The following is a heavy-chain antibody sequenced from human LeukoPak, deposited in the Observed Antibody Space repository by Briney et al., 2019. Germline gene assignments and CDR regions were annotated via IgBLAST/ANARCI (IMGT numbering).Heavy chain of an antibody. D-gene: IGHD3-10*01. CDR1: GASISSYY. J-gene: IGHJ6*03. CDR2: FYYSGRT. CDR3: ARVRWPTTGDKEVREVITGGLHMDV. Sequence: SETLSLTCTVSGASISSYYWSWIRQSPGKGLEWIGYFYYSGRTNYNPSLKNRVTISVDASKNQLSLRLTSATAADTAVYYCARVRWPTTGDKEVREVITGGLHMDVWGKGITVTISS. V-gene: IGHV4-59*01.